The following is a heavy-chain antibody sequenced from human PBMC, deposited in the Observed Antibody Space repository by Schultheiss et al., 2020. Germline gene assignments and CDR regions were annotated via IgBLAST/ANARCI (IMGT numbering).Heavy chain of an antibody. J-gene: IGHJ6*02. CDR1: GFTFSSYG. Sequence: GESLKISCAASGFTFSSYGMHWVRQAPGKGLEWVAVIWYDGSNKYYADSVKGRFTISRDNSKNTLYLQMNSLRAEDTAVYYCARVKAVAASDIVGYYYGMDVWGQGTTVTVSS. CDR3: ARVKAVAASDIVGYYYGMDV. D-gene: IGHD6-19*01. V-gene: IGHV3-33*01. CDR2: IWYDGSNK.